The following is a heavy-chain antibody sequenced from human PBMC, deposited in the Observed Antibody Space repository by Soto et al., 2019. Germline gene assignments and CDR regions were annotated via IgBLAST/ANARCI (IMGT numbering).Heavy chain of an antibody. CDR3: AKGQQPTYYHYGMGV. CDR1: GFTFSSYA. D-gene: IGHD6-13*01. Sequence: GSLRLSCAASGFTFSSYAMSWVRQAPGKGLEWVSAISGSGGSTYYADSVKGRFTISRDNSKDTLYLQMNSLRAEDTAVYYCAKGQQPTYYHYGMGVWGQGTTVPVSS. CDR2: ISGSGGST. V-gene: IGHV3-23*01. J-gene: IGHJ6*02.